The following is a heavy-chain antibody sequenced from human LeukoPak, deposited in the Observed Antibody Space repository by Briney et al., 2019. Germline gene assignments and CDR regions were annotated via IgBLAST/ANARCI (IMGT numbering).Heavy chain of an antibody. Sequence: GGSLRLSCAASGFTFSSYWMSWVRQAPGKGLEWVANIKQDGSEEYYVDSVKGRFTISRDNAKNSLYLQMNSLRAEDTALYYCAKDSKTYYYGSGSSYYFDYWGQGTLVTVSS. D-gene: IGHD3-10*01. CDR1: GFTFSSYW. V-gene: IGHV3-7*03. J-gene: IGHJ4*02. CDR2: IKQDGSEE. CDR3: AKDSKTYYYGSGSSYYFDY.